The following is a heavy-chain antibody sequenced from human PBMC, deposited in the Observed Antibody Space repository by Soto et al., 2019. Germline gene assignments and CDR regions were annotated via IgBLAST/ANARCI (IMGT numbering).Heavy chain of an antibody. CDR1: GLTFSEYY. J-gene: IGHJ4*02. Sequence: PWGSLRLSCAASGLTFSEYYMSWIRQAPGKGPEWVSSISGSSSSRKYADSVRGRFTISRDYAKNSLYLQMNSLRVEDTALYFCARGARRDGCKDCDSWGKGTLVTVSS. V-gene: IGHV3-11*06. CDR3: ARGARRDGCKDCDS. CDR2: ISGSSSSR.